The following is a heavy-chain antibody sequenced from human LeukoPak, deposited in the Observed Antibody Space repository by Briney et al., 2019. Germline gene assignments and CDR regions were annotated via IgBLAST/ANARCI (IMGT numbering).Heavy chain of an antibody. J-gene: IGHJ4*02. CDR2: INPKSGGT. D-gene: IGHD2-2*01. Sequence: GASVTVSCKASGDTFTDYYMHWVRQAPGQGLEWMGWINPKSGGTNYAQNFQGRVTMTRDTSISIAYMELSSLRPDDTAVYYCARDFLGYCTTTSCYDVVFDYWGQGTLVTVSS. CDR1: GDTFTDYY. V-gene: IGHV1-2*02. CDR3: ARDFLGYCTTTSCYDVVFDY.